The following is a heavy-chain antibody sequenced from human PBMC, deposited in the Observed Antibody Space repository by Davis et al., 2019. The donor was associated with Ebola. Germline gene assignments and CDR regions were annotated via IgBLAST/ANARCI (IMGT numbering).Heavy chain of an antibody. CDR3: ARGEFDYGGNSRYYYGMDV. D-gene: IGHD4-23*01. Sequence: SVKVSCKASGCTFSSYAISWVRQAPGQGLEWMGGIIPIFGTANYAQKFQGRVTITADESTSTAYMELSSLRSEDTAVYYCARGEFDYGGNSRYYYGMDVWGQGTTVTVSS. CDR2: IIPIFGTA. J-gene: IGHJ6*02. CDR1: GCTFSSYA. V-gene: IGHV1-69*13.